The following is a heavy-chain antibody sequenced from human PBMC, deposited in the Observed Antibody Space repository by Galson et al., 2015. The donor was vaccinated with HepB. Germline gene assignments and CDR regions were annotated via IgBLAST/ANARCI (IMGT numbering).Heavy chain of an antibody. Sequence: SVKVSCKASGYTFTSYDINWVRQATGQGLEWMGWMNPNSGNTGYAQKFQGRVTMTRNTSISTAYMELSSLRSEDTAVYYCARGIRWGITIFGVVTGYYYYYMDVWGKGTTVTVPS. V-gene: IGHV1-8*01. CDR1: GYTFTSYD. J-gene: IGHJ6*03. CDR2: MNPNSGNT. CDR3: ARGIRWGITIFGVVTGYYYYYMDV. D-gene: IGHD3-3*01.